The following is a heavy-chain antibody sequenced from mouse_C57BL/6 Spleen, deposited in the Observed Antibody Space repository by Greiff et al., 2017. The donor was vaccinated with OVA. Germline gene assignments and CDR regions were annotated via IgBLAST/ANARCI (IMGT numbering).Heavy chain of an antibody. D-gene: IGHD2-3*01. CDR3: RIYDGYFAY. V-gene: IGHV1-83*01. CDR1: YTFTDYYM. Sequence: VQLQQSGPELVKPGASVKMSCKASGYTFTDYYMHWVKQKPGKGLEWIGEIYPGSGNTSYNEKFKGKATLTADTSSSTAYMQLSSLTSEDSAVYFCARIYDGYFAYWGQGTLVTVSA. J-gene: IGHJ3*01. CDR2: YPGSGNTS.